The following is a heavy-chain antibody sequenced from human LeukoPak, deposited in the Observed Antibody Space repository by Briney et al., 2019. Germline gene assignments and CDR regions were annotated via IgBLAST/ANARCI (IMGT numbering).Heavy chain of an antibody. J-gene: IGHJ4*02. CDR2: IIPIFGTA. D-gene: IGHD5-18*01. CDR3: ARVPVDTAMAYYFDY. CDR1: GGTFSSYA. V-gene: IGHV1-69*13. Sequence: ASVKVSCKASGGTFSSYAISWVRQAPGQGLEWMGGIIPIFGTANYAQKFQGRVTITADESTSTAYMELSSLRSEDTAVYYCARVPVDTAMAYYFDYWSQGTLVTVSS.